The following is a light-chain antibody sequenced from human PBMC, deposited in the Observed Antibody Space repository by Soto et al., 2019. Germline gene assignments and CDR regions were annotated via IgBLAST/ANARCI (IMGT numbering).Light chain of an antibody. CDR2: AAS. CDR1: QGLXSTY. J-gene: IGKJ5*01. CDR3: QQRSNGTPT. V-gene: IGKV3D-20*02. Sequence: IVLMQCPCTLSLSPGERATLSCRASQGLXSTYFAWYQQKLGQAPRLLXYAASSRATGIPDRFSGSGSGTDFTLTISSLEPEDFAVYYCQQRSNGTPTVGQGTRLEIK.